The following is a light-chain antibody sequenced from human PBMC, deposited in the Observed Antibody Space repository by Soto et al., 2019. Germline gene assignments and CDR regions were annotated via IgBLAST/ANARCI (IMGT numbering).Light chain of an antibody. CDR3: QQYRKWPIT. CDR2: DAS. Sequence: EIVMTQSPATLSVSPGERATLSCRASQSVIHLAWYHQRPGQAPRLLIYDASTRATGIPARFTGSGSGTEFTLTISSLQSEDFAVYYCQQYRKWPITFGQGTRLEIK. CDR1: QSVIH. V-gene: IGKV3-15*01. J-gene: IGKJ5*01.